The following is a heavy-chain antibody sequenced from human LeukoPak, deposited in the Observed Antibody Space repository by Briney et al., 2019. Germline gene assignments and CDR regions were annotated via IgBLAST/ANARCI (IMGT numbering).Heavy chain of an antibody. V-gene: IGHV3-30*02. J-gene: IGHJ6*03. CDR3: AKDTYCGGDCYSTWPHYYYYYMYV. D-gene: IGHD2-21*02. CDR1: GFTFSSYG. Sequence: GGSLRLSCAASGFTFSSYGMHWVRQAPGKGLEWVAFIRYDGSNKYYADSVKGRFTISRDNSKNTLYLQMNSLRAEDTAVYYCAKDTYCGGDCYSTWPHYYYYYMYVWGKGTTVTVSS. CDR2: IRYDGSNK.